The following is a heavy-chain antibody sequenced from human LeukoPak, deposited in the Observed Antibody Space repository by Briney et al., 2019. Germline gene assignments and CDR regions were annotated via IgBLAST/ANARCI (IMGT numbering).Heavy chain of an antibody. Sequence: PGRSLRLSCAASGFTFSNYAMYWVRQAPGKGLEWVAVMSYDGSNKYYADSVKGRFTISRDNSKNTLYLQMNSLRAEDTAVYYCARDGRSSSWYHSYGMDVWGQGTTVIVSS. J-gene: IGHJ6*02. V-gene: IGHV3-30-3*01. CDR3: ARDGRSSSWYHSYGMDV. CDR1: GFTFSNYA. CDR2: MSYDGSNK. D-gene: IGHD6-13*01.